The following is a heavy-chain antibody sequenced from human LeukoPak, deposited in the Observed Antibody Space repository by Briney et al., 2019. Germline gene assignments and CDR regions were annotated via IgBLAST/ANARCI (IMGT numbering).Heavy chain of an antibody. V-gene: IGHV1-69*04. CDR1: GGTFSSYA. Sequence: SVKVSCKASGGTFSSYAISWVRQAPGQGLEWMGRIIPILGIANYAQKFQGRVTITANKSTSTAYMELSSLRSEDTAVYYCARDFIAVAGYDYWGQGTLVTVSS. CDR2: IIPILGIA. J-gene: IGHJ4*02. CDR3: ARDFIAVAGYDY. D-gene: IGHD6-19*01.